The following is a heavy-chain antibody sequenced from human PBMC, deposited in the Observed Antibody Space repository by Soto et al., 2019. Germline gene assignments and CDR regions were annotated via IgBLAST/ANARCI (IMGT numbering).Heavy chain of an antibody. CDR2: MYHTGST. CDR3: ARSSQYSYDSSERNFDS. Sequence: QVQLQESGPGLVKPSGTLSLTCADSGHSISSNKWWSWVRQAPEKGLEWIGEMYHTGSTNYNPSLKSLVTISVDKSKNQFSLKLSSGTAADPAVYYCARSSQYSYDSSERNFDSWGRGTLVTVSS. CDR1: GHSISSNKW. V-gene: IGHV4-4*02. D-gene: IGHD3-22*01. J-gene: IGHJ4*02.